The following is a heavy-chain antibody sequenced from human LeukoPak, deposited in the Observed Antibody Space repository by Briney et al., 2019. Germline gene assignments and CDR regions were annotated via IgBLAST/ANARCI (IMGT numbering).Heavy chain of an antibody. CDR2: IYYSGST. CDR3: ARPNGYGAFDM. V-gene: IGHV4-61*01. D-gene: IGHD1-1*01. Sequence: PSETLSPTCTVSGGSFSSGSYYWSWIRQPPGKGLEWIGYIYYSGSTNYNPSLKSRVTISVDTSKNQFSLKLSSVTAADTAVYYCARPNGYGAFDMGGQGTMVTVSS. CDR1: GGSFSSGSYY. J-gene: IGHJ3*02.